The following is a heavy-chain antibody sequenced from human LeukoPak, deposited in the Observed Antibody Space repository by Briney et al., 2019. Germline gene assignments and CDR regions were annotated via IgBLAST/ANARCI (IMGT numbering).Heavy chain of an antibody. CDR3: AKDRVEFYFDY. J-gene: IGHJ4*02. CDR2: ISSSSSNI. CDR1: GFTFSSYS. Sequence: GGSLRLSCAASGFTFSSYSMNWVRQAPGKGLEWVSYISSSSSNIYYADSVKGRFTISRDNAKNSLYLQMNSLRAEDTAVYYCAKDRVEFYFDYWGQGTLVTVSS. D-gene: IGHD3-10*01. V-gene: IGHV3-48*04.